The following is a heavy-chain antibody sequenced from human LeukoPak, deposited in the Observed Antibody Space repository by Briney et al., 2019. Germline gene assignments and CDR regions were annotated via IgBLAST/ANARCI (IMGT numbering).Heavy chain of an antibody. CDR1: GSTFSTYS. CDR3: ARGRSSSHNYYFDY. V-gene: IGHV3-21*01. CDR2: ISSSSSHI. D-gene: IGHD6-13*01. J-gene: IGHJ4*02. Sequence: GGSLRLSCAASGSTFSTYSMNWVRKAPGKGLECVSSISSSSSHIYYAESVKGRFTMSRDNAKNPLDLQMNSLRGEDTAVYYCARGRSSSHNYYFDYWGQGTLVTVSS.